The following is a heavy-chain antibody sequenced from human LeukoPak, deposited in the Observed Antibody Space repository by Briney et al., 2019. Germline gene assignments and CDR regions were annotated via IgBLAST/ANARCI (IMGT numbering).Heavy chain of an antibody. Sequence: GASVKVSCKASGYTFTGYYMHWVRQAPGQGLEWMGRINPNSGGTNYAQKFQGRVTMTRDTTLSTAYMELSGLRSDDTAVYYCARASHDYGDYELDYWGQGTLVTVSS. V-gene: IGHV1-2*06. J-gene: IGHJ4*02. CDR3: ARASHDYGDYELDY. CDR2: INPNSGGT. D-gene: IGHD4-17*01. CDR1: GYTFTGYY.